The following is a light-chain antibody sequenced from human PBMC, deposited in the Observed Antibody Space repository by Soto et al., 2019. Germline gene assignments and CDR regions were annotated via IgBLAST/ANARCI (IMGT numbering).Light chain of an antibody. Sequence: DIQMTQFPSTLSASIGDRVTITCRASQTISNWLAWYQQKPGKAPKLLIYKASSLETGVPSRFSGSGSGTEFTLTISSLQPDDFATYYCQQYTRYSAYTFGQGTRLDLK. CDR1: QTISNW. J-gene: IGKJ2*01. CDR2: KAS. V-gene: IGKV1-5*03. CDR3: QQYTRYSAYT.